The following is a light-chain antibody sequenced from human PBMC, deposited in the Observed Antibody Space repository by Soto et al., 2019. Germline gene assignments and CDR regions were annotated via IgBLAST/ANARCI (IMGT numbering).Light chain of an antibody. CDR1: SSDVGGYNY. CDR3: ASWHDSLNAWV. CDR2: DVS. J-gene: IGLJ3*02. V-gene: IGLV2-11*01. Sequence: QSALTQPRSVSGSPGQSVTISCTGTSSDVGGYNYVSWYQQNPGKAPKLMIYDVSKRPSGVSDRFSGSKSANTASLIISGLQAEDEADYYCASWHDSLNAWVIGGGTKLTVL.